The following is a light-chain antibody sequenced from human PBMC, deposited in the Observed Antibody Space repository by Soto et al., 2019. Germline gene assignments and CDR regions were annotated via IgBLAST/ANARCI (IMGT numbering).Light chain of an antibody. CDR1: QSISSW. CDR3: QQYNSYSPT. V-gene: IGKV1-5*03. J-gene: IGKJ1*01. Sequence: MTQSPSSVSAYVGDRVTITCRASQSISSWLAWYQQKPVKAPKLLIYKASSLESGVPSRFSGSGSGTEFTLTISSLQPDDFATYYCQQYNSYSPTFGHGTKVDIK. CDR2: KAS.